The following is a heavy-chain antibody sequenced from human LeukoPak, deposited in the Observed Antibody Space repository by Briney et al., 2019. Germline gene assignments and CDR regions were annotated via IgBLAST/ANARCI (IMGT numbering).Heavy chain of an antibody. Sequence: PSETLSLTCTVSGGSISSGTYYWSWIRQPAGKGLEWIGRIYTSGTTNYNPSLKSRVTISLDTSKNQFSLKLSSVTAADTAVYYCARDGDYGSGSFHYWGQGTLVTVSS. CDR3: ARDGDYGSGSFHY. D-gene: IGHD3-10*01. J-gene: IGHJ4*02. CDR1: GGSISSGTYY. CDR2: IYTSGTT. V-gene: IGHV4-61*02.